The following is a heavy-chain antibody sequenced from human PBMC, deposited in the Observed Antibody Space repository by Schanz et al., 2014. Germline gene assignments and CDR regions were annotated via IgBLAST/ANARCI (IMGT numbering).Heavy chain of an antibody. D-gene: IGHD3-3*01. CDR1: GFTFSTYW. J-gene: IGHJ4*02. V-gene: IGHV3-7*01. CDR2: IKQDESER. CDR3: ARDKGGYYPFDY. Sequence: EVQLVESGGGLERPGGSLRLSCAASGFTFSTYWMSWVRQAPGKGLEWVANIKQDESERSYVDSVKGRFTISRDNAKNSLYLQMNSLRAEDTAVYYCARDKGGYYPFDYWGQGTLVTVSS.